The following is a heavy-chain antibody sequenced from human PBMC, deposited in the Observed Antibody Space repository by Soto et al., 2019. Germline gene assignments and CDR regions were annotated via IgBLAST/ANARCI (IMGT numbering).Heavy chain of an antibody. CDR1: GYTFTHFD. V-gene: IGHV1-8*01. CDR2: MNPDSGNS. D-gene: IGHD2-15*01. CDR3: ARAYHLVPKF. J-gene: IGHJ4*02. Sequence: QVHLVQSGAEVRKPGASVRVSCKTSGYTFTHFDIHWVRQATGQGLEWVGWMNPDSGNSGFTQRFQCRVAMTRNASMSTAYMEIHSLTSADTAIYYCARAYHLVPKFWGQGTLVTVSS.